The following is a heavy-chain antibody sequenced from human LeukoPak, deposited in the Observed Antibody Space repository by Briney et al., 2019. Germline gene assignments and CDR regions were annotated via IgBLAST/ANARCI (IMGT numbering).Heavy chain of an antibody. D-gene: IGHD3-16*02. CDR3: ARDLMITFGGVIVSPNFDY. J-gene: IGHJ4*02. Sequence: GASVKVSCKASGYTFTNYGISWVRQAPGQGLEWMGWISAYNGNTNYAQKLQGRVTMTTDTSTSTAYMELRSLRSDDTALYYCARDLMITFGGVIVSPNFDYWGQGTLVTVSS. CDR1: GYTFTNYG. V-gene: IGHV1-18*01. CDR2: ISAYNGNT.